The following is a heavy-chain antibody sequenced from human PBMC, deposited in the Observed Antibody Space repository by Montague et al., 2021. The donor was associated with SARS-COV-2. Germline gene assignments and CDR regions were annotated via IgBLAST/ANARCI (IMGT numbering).Heavy chain of an antibody. D-gene: IGHD3-10*01. CDR2: IHYSGTT. Sequence: SETLSLTCSVSSGSIISSGYYRGWIRQPPGKELEWIGNIHYSGTTYYNPSLQSRGTISVDTSKNHLSLRLSSVTAADTAVYFCARGMIRGVTTPFDYWGQGSQVTVSS. J-gene: IGHJ4*02. V-gene: IGHV4-39*02. CDR1: SGSIISSGYY. CDR3: ARGMIRGVTTPFDY.